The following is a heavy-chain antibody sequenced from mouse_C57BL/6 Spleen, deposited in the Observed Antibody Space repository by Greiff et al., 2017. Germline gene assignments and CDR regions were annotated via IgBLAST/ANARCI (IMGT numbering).Heavy chain of an antibody. J-gene: IGHJ4*01. Sequence: DVHLVESGGGLVKPGGSLKLSCAASGFTFSSYTMSWVRQTPEKRLEWVATISGGGGNTYYPDSVKGRFTISRDNAKNTLYLQMSSLRSEDTALYYCASYGNYAMDYWGQGTSVTVSS. CDR1: GFTFSSYT. V-gene: IGHV5-9*01. D-gene: IGHD2-1*01. CDR3: ASYGNYAMDY. CDR2: ISGGGGNT.